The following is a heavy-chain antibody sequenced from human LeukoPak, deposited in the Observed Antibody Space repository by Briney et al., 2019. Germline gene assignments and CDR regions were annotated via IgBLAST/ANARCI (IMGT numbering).Heavy chain of an antibody. CDR2: INANNGNT. CDR3: ARNMFRFLGWHRRDYYYMDV. D-gene: IGHD3-3*01. J-gene: IGHJ6*03. CDR1: GYTFTSYG. V-gene: IGHV1-18*01. Sequence: ASVKVSCKASGYTFTSYGITWVRQAHGQGLEWMGWINANNGNTNYAQNFQGRVTMTTDTSTTTAYMELRSLRSDDTAVYYCARNMFRFLGWHRRDYYYMDVWGKGTSVTVSS.